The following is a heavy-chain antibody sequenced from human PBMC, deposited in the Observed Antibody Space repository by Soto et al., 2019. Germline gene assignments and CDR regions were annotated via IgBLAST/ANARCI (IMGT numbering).Heavy chain of an antibody. CDR3: ASNWRRGQQPAFPI. V-gene: IGHV1-18*01. Sequence: GASVKVSCKASGYTFTSYGISWVRQAPGQGLEWMGWISAYNGNTNYAQKLQGRVTMTTDTSTSTAYMELRSLRSDDTAVYYCASNWRRGQQPAFPIWAQATMVT. D-gene: IGHD1-1*01. CDR2: ISAYNGNT. CDR1: GYTFTSYG. J-gene: IGHJ3*02.